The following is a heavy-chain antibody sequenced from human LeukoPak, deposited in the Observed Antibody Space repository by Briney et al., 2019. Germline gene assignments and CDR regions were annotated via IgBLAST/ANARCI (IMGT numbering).Heavy chain of an antibody. D-gene: IGHD5-18*01. CDR1: GFTFSSYS. CDR3: AREQLWSRGDY. V-gene: IGHV3-21*01. CDR2: ISSSSSYI. Sequence: GGSLRLSCAASGFTFSSYSMNWVRQAPGEGLEWVSSISSSSSYIYYADSVKGRFTISRDNAKNSLYLQMNSLRAEDTAVYYCAREQLWSRGDYWGQGTLVTVSS. J-gene: IGHJ4*02.